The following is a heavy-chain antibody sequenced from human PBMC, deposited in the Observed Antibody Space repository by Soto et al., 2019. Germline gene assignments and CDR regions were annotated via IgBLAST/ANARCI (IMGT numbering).Heavy chain of an antibody. J-gene: IGHJ6*02. CDR3: ARRQLAAAGTGYYYYYGMDV. D-gene: IGHD6-13*01. V-gene: IGHV5-51*01. Sequence: GESLKISCKGSGYSFTSYWIGWVRQMPGKGLEWMGIIYPGDSDTRYSPSFQGQVTISADKSISTAYLQWSSLKASDTATYYCARRQLAAAGTGYYYYYGMDVWGQGTTVTVSS. CDR1: GYSFTSYW. CDR2: IYPGDSDT.